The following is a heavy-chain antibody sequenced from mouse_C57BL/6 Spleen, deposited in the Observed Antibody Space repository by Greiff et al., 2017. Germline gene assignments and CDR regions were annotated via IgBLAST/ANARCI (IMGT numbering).Heavy chain of an antibody. Sequence: QVQLQQSGAELVRPGASVKLSCKASGYTFTDYYINWVKQRPGQGLEWIARIYPGSGNTYYNEKFKGKATLTAEKSSSTAYMQLSSLTSEDSAVXFCARGIYSNYEAMDYWGQGTSVTVSS. CDR1: GYTFTDYY. CDR2: IYPGSGNT. CDR3: ARGIYSNYEAMDY. V-gene: IGHV1-76*01. J-gene: IGHJ4*01. D-gene: IGHD2-5*01.